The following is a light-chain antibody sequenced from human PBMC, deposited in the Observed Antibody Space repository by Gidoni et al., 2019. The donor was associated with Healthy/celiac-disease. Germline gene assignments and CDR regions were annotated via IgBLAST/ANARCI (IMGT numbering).Light chain of an antibody. Sequence: QSVLTQPPSASGTPGQRVTISCSGSSSNIGSNTVNWYQQLPGTAPNLLIYSNNQRPSGVPDRFSGSKSRTSASLAISGLQSEDEADYYCAAWDDSLNGRVFGGGTKLTVL. CDR2: SNN. J-gene: IGLJ3*02. CDR3: AAWDDSLNGRV. CDR1: SSNIGSNT. V-gene: IGLV1-44*01.